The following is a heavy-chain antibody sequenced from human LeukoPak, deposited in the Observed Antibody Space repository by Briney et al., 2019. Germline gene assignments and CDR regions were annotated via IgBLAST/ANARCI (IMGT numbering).Heavy chain of an antibody. Sequence: SGPTLVKPTQTLTLTCTFSGFSLTTTGVGVGWIRQPPGKALEWLALIYWNDDKRYSPSLKSRLTITKDTSKNQVVLTMTNMDPVDTATYYCARRREMATLVYAFDIWGQGTMVTVSS. CDR3: ARRREMATLVYAFDI. V-gene: IGHV2-5*01. CDR1: GFSLTTTGVG. CDR2: IYWNDDK. D-gene: IGHD5-24*01. J-gene: IGHJ3*02.